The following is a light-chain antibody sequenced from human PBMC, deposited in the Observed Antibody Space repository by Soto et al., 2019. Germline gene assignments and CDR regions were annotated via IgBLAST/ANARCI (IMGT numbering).Light chain of an antibody. CDR3: LSYGGSNTYV. J-gene: IGLJ1*01. CDR1: SSAVIDYRY. CDR2: EVE. Sequence: QSALTQPPSASESPGQRVTISCPGTSSAVIDYRYVTWYHHHPGIDPKLLIDEVENRPPRLPGRISGSKSGNTASLTVSELQADDEADYYCLSYGGSNTYVFGTGTKVTVL. V-gene: IGLV2-8*01.